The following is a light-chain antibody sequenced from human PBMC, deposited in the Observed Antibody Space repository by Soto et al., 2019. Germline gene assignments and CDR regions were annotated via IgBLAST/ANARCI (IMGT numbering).Light chain of an antibody. V-gene: IGLV2-14*01. CDR3: SSYTTSNTPLYV. CDR2: EVS. CDR1: SSDTAGYNY. J-gene: IGLJ1*01. Sequence: QSALTQPASVSGSPGQSITISCTGTSSDTAGYNYVSWYQQHPGKAPKLMIYEVSNRPSGVSNRFSGSQSGNTASLTISGLQAEDEANYYCSSYTTSNTPLYVFXTGTK.